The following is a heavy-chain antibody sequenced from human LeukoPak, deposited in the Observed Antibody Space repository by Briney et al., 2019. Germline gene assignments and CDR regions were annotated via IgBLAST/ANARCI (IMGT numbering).Heavy chain of an antibody. CDR3: ARDSTHYYYYGMDV. V-gene: IGHV4-31*11. CDR2: IYYSGST. J-gene: IGHJ6*02. D-gene: IGHD2/OR15-2a*01. CDR1: GESFSGYY. Sequence: SETLSLTCAVYGESFSGYYWSWIRQHPGKGLEWIGYIYYSGSTYYNPSLKSRVTISVDTSKNQFSLKLSSVTAADTAVYYCARDSTHYYYYGMDVWGQGTTVTVSS.